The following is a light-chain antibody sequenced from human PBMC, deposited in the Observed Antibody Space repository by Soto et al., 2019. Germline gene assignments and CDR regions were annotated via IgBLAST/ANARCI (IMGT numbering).Light chain of an antibody. Sequence: QSALTQPPSASGSPGQSVTISCTGTSSDVGAYNYVSWYQQHPGKAPKLMIFDVSKRPSGVPDRFSGSKSGNTASLTVSGLQAEDEAHYYCSSFAGSNNLLFGGGTKLTVL. CDR2: DVS. CDR1: SSDVGAYNY. V-gene: IGLV2-8*01. J-gene: IGLJ2*01. CDR3: SSFAGSNNLL.